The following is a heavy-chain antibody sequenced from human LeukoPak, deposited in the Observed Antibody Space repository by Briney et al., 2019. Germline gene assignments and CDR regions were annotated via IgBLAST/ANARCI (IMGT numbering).Heavy chain of an antibody. Sequence: PGGSLRLSCAASGFTFSSYSMNWVRQAPGKGLEWVSSISSSSSYIYYADSVKGRFTISRDNAKNSLYLQMNSLRAEDTAVYYCARVARQLLSRWFDPWGQGTLVTVSS. CDR3: ARVARQLLSRWFDP. CDR1: GFTFSSYS. V-gene: IGHV3-21*01. CDR2: ISSSSSYI. D-gene: IGHD2-2*01. J-gene: IGHJ5*02.